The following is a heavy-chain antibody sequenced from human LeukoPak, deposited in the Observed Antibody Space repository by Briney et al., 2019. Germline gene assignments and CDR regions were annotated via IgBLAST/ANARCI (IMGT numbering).Heavy chain of an antibody. CDR2: IKSKVDGGTT. CDR3: TTGLLVGPKGYFDL. V-gene: IGHV3-15*01. Sequence: GGSLRLSCAASGFIFNDAWMSWVRQAPGKGLEWVGRIKSKVDGGTTDFAAPVKGRFTILRDDSKKMLYLQMNSLKIEDTAVYYCTTGLLVGPKGYFDLWGRGTLVTVSS. D-gene: IGHD2-15*01. J-gene: IGHJ2*01. CDR1: GFIFNDAW.